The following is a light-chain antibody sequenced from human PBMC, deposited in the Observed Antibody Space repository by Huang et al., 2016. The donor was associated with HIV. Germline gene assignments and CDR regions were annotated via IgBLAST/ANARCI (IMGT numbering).Light chain of an antibody. V-gene: IGKV3-15*01. J-gene: IGKJ4*01. CDR1: LSVANK. CDR3: QHYNNWPLT. Sequence: EIVLTQSPAVLSMSPGERATVTCRASLSVANKLAWYQQKPGRAPRLVIYDTSTRSGGVPARFSGSGSGTNFTLTINSRQSEDLAVYFCQHYNNWPLTFGGGTRVEIK. CDR2: DTS.